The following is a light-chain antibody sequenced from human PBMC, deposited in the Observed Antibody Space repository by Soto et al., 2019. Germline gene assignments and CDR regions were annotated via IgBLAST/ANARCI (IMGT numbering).Light chain of an antibody. J-gene: IGLJ2*01. V-gene: IGLV1-44*01. CDR1: SSNIGRNT. CDR2: KDN. CDR3: AAWDASLSAVV. Sequence: QSVLTQPPSASGTPGQRVTISCTGSSSNIGRNTVNWYRQLPGTAPQLLMSKDNQRPSGVPDRFSGSKSGASASLAISGLQSEDEGEYYCAAWDASLSAVVFGGGTKVTVL.